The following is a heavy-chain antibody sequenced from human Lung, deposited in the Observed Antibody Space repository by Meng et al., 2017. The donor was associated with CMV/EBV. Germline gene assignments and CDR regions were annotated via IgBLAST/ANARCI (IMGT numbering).Heavy chain of an antibody. V-gene: IGHV3-21*01. CDR3: ARDSSSSYYYYGMDV. J-gene: IGHJ6*02. CDR1: GFTFSSYS. CDR2: ISSSSSYI. D-gene: IGHD6-6*01. Sequence: GESXKISXAASGFTFSSYSMNWVRQAPGKGLEWVSSISSSSSYIYYADSVKGRFTISRDNAKNSLYLQMNSLRAEDTAVYYCARDSSSSYYYYGMDVWGQGXTVTVSS.